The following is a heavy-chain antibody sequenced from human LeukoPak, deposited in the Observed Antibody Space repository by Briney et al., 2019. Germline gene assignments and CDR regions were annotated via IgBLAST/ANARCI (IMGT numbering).Heavy chain of an antibody. CDR1: GYTLTGYY. CDR3: ARVRPTVTTGRWFDP. V-gene: IGHV1-2*02. D-gene: IGHD4-17*01. CDR2: INPNSGGT. J-gene: IGHJ5*02. Sequence: GASVKVSCKASGYTLTGYYMHWVRQAPGQGLEWMGWINPNSGGTNYAQKFQGRVTMTRDTSISTAYMELSRLRSDDTAVYYCARVRPTVTTGRWFDPWGQGTLVTVSS.